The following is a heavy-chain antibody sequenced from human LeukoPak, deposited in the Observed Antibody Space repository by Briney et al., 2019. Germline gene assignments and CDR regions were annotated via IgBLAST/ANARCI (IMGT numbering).Heavy chain of an antibody. CDR1: GFTFSNYA. Sequence: GGSLRLSCSASGFTFSNYAMNWVRQAPGKGLEWVSYINGPSSAIFYADSVKGRFTISRDNSKNTLYLQMNSLRAEDTAVYYCAKGGGPVLMVYAIHVTYNWFDPWGQGTLVTVSS. J-gene: IGHJ5*02. D-gene: IGHD2-8*01. V-gene: IGHV3-48*01. CDR2: INGPSSAI. CDR3: AKGGGPVLMVYAIHVTYNWFDP.